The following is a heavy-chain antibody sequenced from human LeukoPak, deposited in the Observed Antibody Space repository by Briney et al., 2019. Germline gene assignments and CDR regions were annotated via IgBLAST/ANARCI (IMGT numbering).Heavy chain of an antibody. V-gene: IGHV1-18*01. D-gene: IGHD3-16*01. CDR1: GYTFISYG. CDR3: ARADTSMINPLDAFDI. Sequence: ASVKVSCKASGYTFISYGISWVRQAPGEGLEWMGWISPYNGNTKHAQNFQGRVTMTTDTSTSTAYMELRSLRSDDTAVYYCARADTSMINPLDAFDIRGQGTVVSVSS. J-gene: IGHJ3*02. CDR2: ISPYNGNT.